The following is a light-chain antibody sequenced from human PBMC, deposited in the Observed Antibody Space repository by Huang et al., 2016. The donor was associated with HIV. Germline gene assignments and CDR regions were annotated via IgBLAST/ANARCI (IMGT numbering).Light chain of an antibody. V-gene: IGKV3-20*01. J-gene: IGKJ1*01. CDR2: GAF. Sequence: VLTQFPGTLSLSPGERATISCRASQSVSSSYLAWYQQKLGQPPSLLIYGAFSRATGIPDRFSGSGSGTDFTLTISRLEPEDFAVYYCHHYGSSPQTFGQGTKVKIK. CDR1: QSVSSSY. CDR3: HHYGSSPQT.